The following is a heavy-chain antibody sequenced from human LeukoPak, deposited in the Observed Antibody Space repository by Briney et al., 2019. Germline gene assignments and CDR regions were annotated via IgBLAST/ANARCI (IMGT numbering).Heavy chain of an antibody. Sequence: SGTLSLTCAVFGGSIGSNIWWSWVRQPPGKGLEWIGEIYHSGNTNYNPSLKSRVTISVDKSKNQFSLKLSSVTAADTAVYYCARGSQSLGYCSGGSCRAKIFDYWGQGTLVTVSS. D-gene: IGHD2-15*01. J-gene: IGHJ4*02. CDR3: ARGSQSLGYCSGGSCRAKIFDY. V-gene: IGHV4-4*02. CDR1: GGSIGSNIW. CDR2: IYHSGNT.